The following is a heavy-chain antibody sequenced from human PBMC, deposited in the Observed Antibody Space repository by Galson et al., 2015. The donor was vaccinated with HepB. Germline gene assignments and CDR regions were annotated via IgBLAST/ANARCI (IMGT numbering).Heavy chain of an antibody. CDR1: GGSISNTNYY. V-gene: IGHV4-39*01. J-gene: IGHJ4*02. Sequence: LSLTCAVSGGSISNTNYYWGWIRQPPGKGLEWIGSIYYSGSTYYNPSLKSRVTISVDTSKNQFSLKLSSVTAADTATYYCARLATTVVTYYFDYWGQGTLVTVSS. CDR3: ARLATTVVTYYFDY. CDR2: IYYSGST. D-gene: IGHD4-23*01.